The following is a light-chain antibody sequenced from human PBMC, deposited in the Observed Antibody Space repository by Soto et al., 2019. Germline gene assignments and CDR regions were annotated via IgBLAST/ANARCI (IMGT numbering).Light chain of an antibody. J-gene: IGKJ2*01. Sequence: EIVMTQSPATLSVSPGERATLSCRASHSVSSNLAWYQQKPGQAPRLLIYGASTRATGIPARFSGSWSGTEFTLTISSLQSEDFAAYYCQQYNTWLYTFGQGTKLEIK. V-gene: IGKV3D-15*01. CDR2: GAS. CDR1: HSVSSN. CDR3: QQYNTWLYT.